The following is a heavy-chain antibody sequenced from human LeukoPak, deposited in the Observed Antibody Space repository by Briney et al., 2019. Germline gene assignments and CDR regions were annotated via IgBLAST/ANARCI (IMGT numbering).Heavy chain of an antibody. CDR2: ISYDGSNK. Sequence: GGSPRLSCAASGFTFSNYGMHWVRQAPGKGLEWVAVISYDGSNKYYADSVKGRFTISRDNSKNTLYLQMNSLRAEDTAVYYCANYYDSSGFDYWGQGTLVTVSS. J-gene: IGHJ4*02. D-gene: IGHD3-22*01. CDR1: GFTFSNYG. CDR3: ANYYDSSGFDY. V-gene: IGHV3-30*18.